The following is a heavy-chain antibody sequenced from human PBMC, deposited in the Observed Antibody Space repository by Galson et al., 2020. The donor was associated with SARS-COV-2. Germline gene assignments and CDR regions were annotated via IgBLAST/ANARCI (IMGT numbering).Heavy chain of an antibody. CDR2: ISYDGSNK. J-gene: IGHJ4*02. CDR1: GFTFSTYT. V-gene: IGHV3-30-3*01. D-gene: IGHD5-18*01. CDR3: ARDPVDTAIIYLPYFDY. Sequence: GGSLRLSCAASGFTFSTYTMHWVRQAPGKGLEWVAVISYDGSNKYYADSVKGRFTIPRDNSKNTLYLQMNSLRAEDTGVYHCARDPVDTAIIYLPYFDYWGQGTLVTVSS.